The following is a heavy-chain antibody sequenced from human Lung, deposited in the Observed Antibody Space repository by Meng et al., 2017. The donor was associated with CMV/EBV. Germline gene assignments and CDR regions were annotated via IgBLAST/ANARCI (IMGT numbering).Heavy chain of an antibody. V-gene: IGHV1-2*06. CDR2: VNPVSDDT. CDR1: GYTFSGFY. CDR3: AKSSDNGWSS. J-gene: IGHJ4*01. Sequence: VQLVQSGSEVKRPGASVKISCQASGYTFSGFYMNWARQPPGHGLEWLGRVNPVSDDTHYAQKFVGRLTVTRGATINTAFMELTSLRPDDTAVYYCAKSSDNGWSSWGPGTLVTVSS. D-gene: IGHD6-19*01.